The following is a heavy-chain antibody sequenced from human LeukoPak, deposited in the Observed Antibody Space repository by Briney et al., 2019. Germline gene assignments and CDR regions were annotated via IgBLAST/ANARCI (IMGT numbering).Heavy chain of an antibody. D-gene: IGHD3-10*01. CDR1: GGSISSSNW. Sequence: PSGTLSLTCTVSGGSISSSNWWSWVCQPPGKGLEWIGEVYHSGSTTYNSSLKSRLTMSIDKSKNHFSLNLSSVTAADTAVYYCARRYYGSGTNYFDYWGQGTLVTVSS. CDR3: ARRYYGSGTNYFDY. V-gene: IGHV4-4*02. J-gene: IGHJ4*02. CDR2: VYHSGST.